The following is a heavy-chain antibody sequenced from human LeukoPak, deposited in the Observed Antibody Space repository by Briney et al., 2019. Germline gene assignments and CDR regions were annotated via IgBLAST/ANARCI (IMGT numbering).Heavy chain of an antibody. CDR3: ARESSGYFDAFDI. CDR1: GGSISSSSYC. Sequence: SETLSLTCAVSGGSISSSSYCWGWIGQPPGKGLEWIGTIYYSGSPYYNPSLKSRVTISVDMSKNQFSLKLSSVTATDTAVYYCARESSGYFDAFDIWGQGTMVTVSS. J-gene: IGHJ3*02. D-gene: IGHD3-22*01. CDR2: IYYSGSP. V-gene: IGHV4-39*01.